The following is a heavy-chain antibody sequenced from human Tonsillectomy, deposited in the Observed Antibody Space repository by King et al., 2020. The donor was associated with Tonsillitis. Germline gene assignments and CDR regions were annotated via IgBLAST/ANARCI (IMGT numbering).Heavy chain of an antibody. CDR1: GYTFSNCA. CDR3: AKDRSLVLFPAWYFDL. CDR2: ISSSGVST. V-gene: IGHV3-23*04. Sequence: VQLVQSGGGLVQPGGSLRLSCAASGYTFSNCAMTWVRQAPGKGLEWVSGISSSGVSTYYADSVKGRFTVSRDNSENTLYLQMNSLTAEDTAVYYCAKDRSLVLFPAWYFDLWGRGTLVTVSS. D-gene: IGHD2-8*01. J-gene: IGHJ2*01.